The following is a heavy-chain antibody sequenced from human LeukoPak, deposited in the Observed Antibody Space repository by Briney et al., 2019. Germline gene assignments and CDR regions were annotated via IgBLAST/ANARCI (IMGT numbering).Heavy chain of an antibody. V-gene: IGHV1-18*01. J-gene: IGHJ4*02. CDR3: ARDSGSYLPY. CDR2: ISAYNGNT. CDR1: GYTFTSYG. Sequence: GASVSLSCKASGYTFTSYGISWVRQAPGQGREGMGWISAYNGNTNYAQKLQGRVTMTTDTSTSTAYRELRSLRSDDTAVYYCARDSGSYLPYWGQGTLVTVSS. D-gene: IGHD1-26*01.